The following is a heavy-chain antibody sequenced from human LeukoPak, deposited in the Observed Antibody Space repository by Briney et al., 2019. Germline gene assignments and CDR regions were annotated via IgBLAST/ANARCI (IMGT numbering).Heavy chain of an antibody. V-gene: IGHV3-20*04. CDR1: GFTFDDSG. Sequence: GGSLRLSCTASGFTFDDSGMSWVRQAPGKGLEWVSSVNWNGGSTGYADSVKGRFTISRDNAKNSLYLQMNSLRAEDTAVYYCARDLLGLVDYWGQGTLVTVSS. CDR3: ARDLLGLVDY. D-gene: IGHD7-27*01. CDR2: VNWNGGST. J-gene: IGHJ4*02.